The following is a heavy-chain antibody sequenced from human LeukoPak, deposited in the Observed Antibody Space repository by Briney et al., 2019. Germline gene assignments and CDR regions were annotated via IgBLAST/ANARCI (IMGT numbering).Heavy chain of an antibody. CDR3: ARDRKLLWFGY. D-gene: IGHD3-10*01. V-gene: IGHV1-3*01. J-gene: IGHJ4*02. CDR1: GYTFTSYA. CDR2: INAGNGNT. Sequence: ASEKVSCKASGYTFTSYAMHWVRQAPGQRLEWMGWINAGNGNTKYSQKFQGRVTITRDTSASTAYMELSSLRSEDTAVYYCARDRKLLWFGYWGQGTLVTVSS.